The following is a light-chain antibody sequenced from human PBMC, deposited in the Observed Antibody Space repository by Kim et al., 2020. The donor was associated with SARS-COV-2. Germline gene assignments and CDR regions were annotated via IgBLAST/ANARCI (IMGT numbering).Light chain of an antibody. CDR3: QQFGGTSYT. CDR2: GAS. Sequence: LCPGERATLSCSASHSVTSTYLAWYQQRPGQAPRLLIYGASSRATGIPDRFSGSGSGTDFTLTISSLEPEDFAVYYCQQFGGTSYTFGQGTKLEI. V-gene: IGKV3-20*01. J-gene: IGKJ2*01. CDR1: HSVTSTY.